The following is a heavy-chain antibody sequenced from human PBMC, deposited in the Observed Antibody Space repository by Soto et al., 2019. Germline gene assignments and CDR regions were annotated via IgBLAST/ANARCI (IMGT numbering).Heavy chain of an antibody. CDR3: ATQRITTSDP. V-gene: IGHV3-33*01. J-gene: IGHJ5*02. D-gene: IGHD3-3*01. CDR1: GFTFSTYG. CDR2: IWYDGTKQ. Sequence: QVQLVESGGGVVQPGRSLRLSCAASGFTFSTYGMHWVRQAPGKGLEWVAVIWYDGTKQYYADSVKGRFTISRDNSKDTMYLQMNSLRAEDTAVYYCATQRITTSDPWGQGPLVTVSS.